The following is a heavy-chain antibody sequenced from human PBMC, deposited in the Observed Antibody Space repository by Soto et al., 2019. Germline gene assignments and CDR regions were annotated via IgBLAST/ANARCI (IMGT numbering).Heavy chain of an antibody. CDR2: IYPGDSDT. V-gene: IGHV5-51*01. CDR1: GYSFTTHW. CDR3: VSTAAIGPGSPEFSQH. D-gene: IGHD6-13*01. Sequence: PGESLKISCKGSGYSFTTHWIGWVRQMSGKGLEWMGVIYPGDSDTRYSPSFQGQVTISADKSISTAYLQWSSLKASDTAMYYCVSTAAIGPGSPEFSQHWGQGTRVAVSS. J-gene: IGHJ1*01.